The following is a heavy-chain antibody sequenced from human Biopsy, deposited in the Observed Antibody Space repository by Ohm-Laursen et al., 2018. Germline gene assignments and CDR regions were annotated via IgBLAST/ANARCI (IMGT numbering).Heavy chain of an antibody. CDR1: GGTFSNYG. CDR2: NIPILGAG. D-gene: IGHD3-9*01. V-gene: IGHV1-69*13. CDR3: ATKLTGYFHH. Sequence: ASVKVSCKAPGGTFSNYGVNWVRQAPGQGLEWLGGNIPILGAGNYAQKFQDRVTVAADASTSTATMELRSLRSDDTAVYYCATKLTGYFHHWGQGTLVIVSS. J-gene: IGHJ1*01.